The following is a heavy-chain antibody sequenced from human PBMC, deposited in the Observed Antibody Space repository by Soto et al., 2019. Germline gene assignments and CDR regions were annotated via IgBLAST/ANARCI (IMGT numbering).Heavy chain of an antibody. Sequence: SETLSLTCTVSCGSISSGGYYWSWIRQHPGKSLEWIGYIYYSGSTYYNPSLKSRVTISVDTSKNQFSLKLSSVTAADTAVYCFARLFYSSGYYCIYYFVYLGQGTRGTVYS. J-gene: IGHJ4*02. CDR3: ARLFYSSGYYCIYYFVY. V-gene: IGHV4-31*03. D-gene: IGHD3-22*01. CDR2: IYYSGST. CDR1: CGSISSGGYY.